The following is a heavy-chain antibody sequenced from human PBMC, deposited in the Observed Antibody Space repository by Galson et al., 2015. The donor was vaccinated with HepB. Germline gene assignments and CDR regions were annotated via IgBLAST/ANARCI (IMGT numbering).Heavy chain of an antibody. J-gene: IGHJ6*03. V-gene: IGHV1-69*13. CDR3: ARGEGSYGYYHEAPLGYYYMDG. CDR1: GGSFTNFA. Sequence: SVKVSCKASGGSFTNFAISWVRHAPGQGFDWMGGIIPIFGKANYAQKFQGRVTITADESTSTAYMELSSLRSEDTAVYYCARGEGSYGYYHEAPLGYYYMDGWGKGTTVTVSS. CDR2: IIPIFGKA. D-gene: IGHD3-16*01.